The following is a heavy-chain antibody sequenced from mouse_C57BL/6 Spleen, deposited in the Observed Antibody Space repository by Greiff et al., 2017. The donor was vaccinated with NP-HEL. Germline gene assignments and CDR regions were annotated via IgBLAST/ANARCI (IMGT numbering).Heavy chain of an antibody. CDR3: ARRNYGSNYAMDY. D-gene: IGHD1-1*01. V-gene: IGHV1-47*01. CDR2: FHPYNDDT. J-gene: IGHJ4*01. CDR1: GYTFTTYP. Sequence: QVQLKESGAELVKPGASVKMSCKASGYTFTTYPIEWMKQNHGKSLEWIGNFHPYNDDTKYNEKFKGKATLTVEKSSSTVYLELSRLTSDDSAVYYCARRNYGSNYAMDYWGQGTSVTVSS.